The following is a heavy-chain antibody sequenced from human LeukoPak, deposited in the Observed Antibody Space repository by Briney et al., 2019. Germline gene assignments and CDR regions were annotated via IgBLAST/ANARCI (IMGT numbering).Heavy chain of an antibody. Sequence: GGSLRLSCAASGFTFSSYWMSWARQAPGKGLEWVANIKQDGSEKYYVDSVKGRFTISRDNGKKTVFLQMNSLSAEDTAVYYCARILEGYYYFGLDVWGQGSTVIVSS. CDR2: IKQDGSEK. D-gene: IGHD3/OR15-3a*01. CDR3: ARILEGYYYFGLDV. V-gene: IGHV3-7*01. J-gene: IGHJ6*02. CDR1: GFTFSSYW.